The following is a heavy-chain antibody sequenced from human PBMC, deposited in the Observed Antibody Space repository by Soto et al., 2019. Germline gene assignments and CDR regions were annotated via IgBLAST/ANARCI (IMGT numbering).Heavy chain of an antibody. D-gene: IGHD6-13*01. CDR1: GYTFTSYD. CDR2: MNPNSGNT. V-gene: IGHV1-8*01. J-gene: IGHJ4*02. CDR3: ARGSSSWYTEPYDY. Sequence: QVQLVQSGAEVKKPGASVKVSCKASGYTFTSYDINWVRQATGQGLEWMGWMNPNSGNTGYAQKFQGRVTMTRNTSISTAYMEPSSLRSEDTAVYYCARGSSSWYTEPYDYWGQGTLVTVSS.